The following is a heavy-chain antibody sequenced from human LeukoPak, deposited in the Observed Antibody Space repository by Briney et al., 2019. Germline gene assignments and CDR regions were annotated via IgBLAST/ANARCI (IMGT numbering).Heavy chain of an antibody. Sequence: GESLKISCKGSGYSFTRYWIGWVRQMPGKGLEWMGIIYPGDSNTRYSPSFQGQVTISADKSISTAYLQWSSLKASDTAMYYCARHQYGSLPRIDSWGQGTLVTVSS. CDR2: IYPGDSNT. CDR1: GYSFTRYW. CDR3: ARHQYGSLPRIDS. D-gene: IGHD6-6*01. J-gene: IGHJ4*02. V-gene: IGHV5-51*01.